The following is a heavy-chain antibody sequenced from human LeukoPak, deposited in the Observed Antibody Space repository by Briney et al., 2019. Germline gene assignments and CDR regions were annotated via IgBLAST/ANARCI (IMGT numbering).Heavy chain of an antibody. Sequence: ASVKVSCKASGYTFTGYFMHWVRQAPGQGLEWMGWINPNSGGTNYAQKFQGRVTMTRDTSISTAYMELSRLRSDDTAVYCCARDREGYYDILTGYYGVGAFDIWGQGTMVTVSS. CDR1: GYTFTGYF. CDR2: INPNSGGT. J-gene: IGHJ3*02. CDR3: ARDREGYYDILTGYYGVGAFDI. D-gene: IGHD3-9*01. V-gene: IGHV1-2*02.